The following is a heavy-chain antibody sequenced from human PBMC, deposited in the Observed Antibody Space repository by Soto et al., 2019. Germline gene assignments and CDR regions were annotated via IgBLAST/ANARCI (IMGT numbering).Heavy chain of an antibody. Sequence: GGSLRLSCAASGFTFSNAWMSWVRQAPGKGLEWVGRIKSKTDGGTTDYAAPVKGRFTISRDDSKNTLYLQMNSLKTEDTAVYYCTTDQGSSSSLVYYYYYMDVWGKGTTVTVSS. CDR2: IKSKTDGGTT. D-gene: IGHD6-6*01. CDR1: GFTFSNAW. J-gene: IGHJ6*03. V-gene: IGHV3-15*01. CDR3: TTDQGSSSSLVYYYYYMDV.